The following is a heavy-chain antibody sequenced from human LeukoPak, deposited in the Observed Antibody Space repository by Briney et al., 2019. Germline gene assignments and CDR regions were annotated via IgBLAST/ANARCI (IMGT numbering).Heavy chain of an antibody. J-gene: IGHJ5*02. V-gene: IGHV1-69*04. CDR1: GGTFSSYA. CDR2: IIPILGIA. Sequence: SVKVSCKASGGTFSSYAISWVRQAPGQGLEWMGRIIPILGIANYAQKFQGRVTTTADKSTSTAYMELSSLRSEDTAVYYCARDPENYYDSSGYYSVRNLHTQNWFDPWGQGTLVTVSS. D-gene: IGHD3-22*01. CDR3: ARDPENYYDSSGYYSVRNLHTQNWFDP.